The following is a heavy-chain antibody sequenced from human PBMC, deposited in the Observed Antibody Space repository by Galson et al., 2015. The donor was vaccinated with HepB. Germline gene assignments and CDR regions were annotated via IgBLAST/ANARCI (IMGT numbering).Heavy chain of an antibody. CDR3: AKDLVVVPAAMEGFDY. CDR2: ISGSGGST. J-gene: IGHJ4*02. Sequence: SLRLSCAASGFTFSSYAMSWVRQTPGKGLEWVSAISGSGGSTYYADSVKGRFTISRDNSKNTLYLQMNSLRAEDTAVYYCAKDLVVVPAAMEGFDYWGQGTLVTVSS. V-gene: IGHV3-23*01. CDR1: GFTFSSYA. D-gene: IGHD2-2*01.